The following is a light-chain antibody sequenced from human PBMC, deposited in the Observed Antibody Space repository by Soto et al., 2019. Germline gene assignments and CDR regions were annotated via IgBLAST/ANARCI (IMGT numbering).Light chain of an antibody. J-gene: IGKJ4*01. Sequence: EIVMTQSPATLSVSPGERATLSCRASQNINNNLAWYQKKPGQVPRLLIYHASTGATGIPARFSGSGTGTDLTLTISSVQSEDFAVYYCQPYNDWPLTFGGGTKVEIK. CDR3: QPYNDWPLT. CDR2: HAS. CDR1: QNINNN. V-gene: IGKV3-15*01.